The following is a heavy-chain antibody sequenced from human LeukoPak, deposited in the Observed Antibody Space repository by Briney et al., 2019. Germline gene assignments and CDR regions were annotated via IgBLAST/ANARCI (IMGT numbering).Heavy chain of an antibody. J-gene: IGHJ5*02. CDR3: ARDMIILQS. Sequence: GGSLRLSCSASGFIFSNYWMTWVRQAPGKGLEGVANIKQDGSEKYYVDSVNGRFTISRDNDKKSLYLQMNSLGAEDTAVYFCARDMIILQSWGQGTLVNVSS. CDR2: IKQDGSEK. V-gene: IGHV3-7*04. CDR1: GFIFSNYW. D-gene: IGHD3-16*01.